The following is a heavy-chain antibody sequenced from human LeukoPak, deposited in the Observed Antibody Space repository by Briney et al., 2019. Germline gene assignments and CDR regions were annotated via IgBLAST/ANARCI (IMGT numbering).Heavy chain of an antibody. D-gene: IGHD6-13*01. CDR3: ARGYPIAAGFVP. Sequence: SETLSLTCAVYGGSFSGYYWSWIRQPPGKGLEWIGEINHSGSTNYNPSLKSRVTISVDTSKNQFSLKLSSVTAADTAVYYCARGYPIAAGFVPWGQGTLVTVSS. J-gene: IGHJ5*02. V-gene: IGHV4-34*01. CDR1: GGSFSGYY. CDR2: INHSGST.